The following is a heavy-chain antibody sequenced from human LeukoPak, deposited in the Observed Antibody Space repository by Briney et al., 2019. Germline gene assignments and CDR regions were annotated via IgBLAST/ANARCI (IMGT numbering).Heavy chain of an antibody. Sequence: GGSLRLSCAASGFTFSSYSMNWVRQAPGKGLEWVSSISSSSSYIYYADSVKGRFTISRDNAKDSLYLQMNSLRAEDTAVYYCATEGSYSNYSYYYYYGMDVWGQGTTVTVSS. CDR2: ISSSSSYI. J-gene: IGHJ6*02. CDR3: ATEGSYSNYSYYYYYGMDV. V-gene: IGHV3-21*01. D-gene: IGHD4-4*01. CDR1: GFTFSSYS.